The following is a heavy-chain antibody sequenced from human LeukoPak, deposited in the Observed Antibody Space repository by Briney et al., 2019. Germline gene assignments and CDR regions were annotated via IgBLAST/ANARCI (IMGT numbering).Heavy chain of an antibody. D-gene: IGHD2-21*02. J-gene: IGHJ6*02. V-gene: IGHV5-51*01. Sequence: GESLKISCKGSGYSFTSYWIGWVRQMPGKGLEWMGIIYPGDSDTRCSPSFQGQVTISADKSISTAYLQWSSLKASDTAMYYCARTNCGGDCYPYGMDVWGQGTTVTVSS. CDR3: ARTNCGGDCYPYGMDV. CDR2: IYPGDSDT. CDR1: GYSFTSYW.